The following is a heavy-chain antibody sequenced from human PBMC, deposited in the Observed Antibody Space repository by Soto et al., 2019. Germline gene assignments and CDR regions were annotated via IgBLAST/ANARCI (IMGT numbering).Heavy chain of an antibody. CDR1: GGSISSYY. V-gene: IGHV4-59*01. D-gene: IGHD1-26*01. CDR2: IYYSGST. Sequence: SETLSLTCTVSGGSISSYYWSWIRQPPGKGLEWIGYIYYSGSTNYNPSLKSRVTISVDTPKKQFSLKLSSVTAADTAVYYCARVRAVGATRYFDYWGQGTRVTVSS. CDR3: ARVRAVGATRYFDY. J-gene: IGHJ4*02.